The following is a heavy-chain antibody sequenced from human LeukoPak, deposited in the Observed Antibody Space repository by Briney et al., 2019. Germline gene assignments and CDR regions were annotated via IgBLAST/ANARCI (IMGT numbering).Heavy chain of an antibody. CDR2: IYYSGTT. Sequence: SETLSLTCTVSGGSISSSSYYWGWIRQPPGKGLEWIGGIYYSGTTYYNPSLKSRVAISVDTSKNQFSLKLSSVTAADTAVYYCARLSGSIDRKLFDYWGQGTLVTVSS. CDR3: ARLSGSIDRKLFDY. CDR1: GGSISSSSYY. J-gene: IGHJ4*02. D-gene: IGHD1-26*01. V-gene: IGHV4-39*07.